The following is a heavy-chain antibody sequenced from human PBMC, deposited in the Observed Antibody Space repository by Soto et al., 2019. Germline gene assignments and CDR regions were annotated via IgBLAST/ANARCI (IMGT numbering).Heavy chain of an antibody. V-gene: IGHV3-21*01. CDR1: GFTFRRYD. D-gene: IGHD3-9*01. CDR2: ISSSSISI. CDR3: ARLYDVLTNGMDV. Sequence: EVQLEESGGGLVKPGGSLRLSCSASGFTFRRYDMNWVRQAPGKGLEWVSSISSSSISIHYGDSVKGRFTISRDNGRNVLYLQMNSLRAEDTAVYFCARLYDVLTNGMDVWGQGTTVTVS. J-gene: IGHJ6*02.